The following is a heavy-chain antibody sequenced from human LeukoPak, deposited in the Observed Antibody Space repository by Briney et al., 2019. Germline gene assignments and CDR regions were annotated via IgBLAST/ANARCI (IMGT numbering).Heavy chain of an antibody. Sequence: ASVKVSCKASGYIFTSYYIHWVRQAPGQGLEWMGWINTNSGGTNYAQKFQGRVAMTSDTSIRTASMEVSRLRSDDTAVYYCGRYPGANYFDFWGGGTLVSVSS. V-gene: IGHV1-2*02. CDR3: GRYPGANYFDF. D-gene: IGHD7-27*01. J-gene: IGHJ4*02. CDR2: INTNSGGT. CDR1: GYIFTSYY.